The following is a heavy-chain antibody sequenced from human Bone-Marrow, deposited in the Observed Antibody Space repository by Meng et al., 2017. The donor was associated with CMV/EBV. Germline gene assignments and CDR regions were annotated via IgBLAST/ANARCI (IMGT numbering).Heavy chain of an antibody. V-gene: IGHV3-23*01. J-gene: IGHJ4*02. CDR3: ARAAYYDFWSGYYTAYYFDY. Sequence: GGSLRLSCAASGFTFSSYAMSWVRQAPGKGLEWVSAIRGSGGGTYYADSVKGRFTISRDNAKNSLYLQMNSLRAEDTAVYYCARAAYYDFWSGYYTAYYFDYWGQGTLVTVSS. CDR2: IRGSGGGT. CDR1: GFTFSSYA. D-gene: IGHD3-3*01.